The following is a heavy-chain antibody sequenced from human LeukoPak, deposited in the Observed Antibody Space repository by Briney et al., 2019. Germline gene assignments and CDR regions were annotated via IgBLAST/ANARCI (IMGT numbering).Heavy chain of an antibody. V-gene: IGHV4-61*01. CDR1: GGSVSSGTYY. D-gene: IGHD3-9*01. CDR2: IYYSGNT. J-gene: IGHJ4*02. CDR3: ARANPYDILTGYYRVIDY. Sequence: SETLSLTCTVSGGSVSSGTYYWSWIRQPPGKGLEWIGYIYYSGNTNYNPSLKSRVTISVDTSMNQFSLKLSSVTAADTAVYYCARANPYDILTGYYRVIDYWGQGALVTVSS.